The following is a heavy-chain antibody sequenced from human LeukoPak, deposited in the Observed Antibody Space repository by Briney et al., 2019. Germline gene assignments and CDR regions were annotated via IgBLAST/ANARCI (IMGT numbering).Heavy chain of an antibody. D-gene: IGHD5-24*01. Sequence: ASVKVSCKASGYTFTSYDINWVRQATGQGLEWMGWINPNSGYTGYAQKFQGRVTITRDTSITTAYMELRSLRSEDTAVYYCARVDGSAVYWGQGTLVTVSS. V-gene: IGHV1-8*03. CDR2: INPNSGYT. J-gene: IGHJ4*02. CDR3: ARVDGSAVY. CDR1: GYTFTSYD.